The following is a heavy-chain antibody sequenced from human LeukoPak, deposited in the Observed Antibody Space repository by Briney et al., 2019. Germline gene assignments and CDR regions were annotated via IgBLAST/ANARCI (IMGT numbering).Heavy chain of an antibody. CDR2: MNPNTGNT. D-gene: IGHD3-10*01. CDR1: GYTFNNYD. Sequence: GASVKVSRKASGYTFNNYDINWVRQATGQGLEWMGWMNPNTGNTGYGERFQGRVTMTRDNSISTAYMELSSLTSEDTAVYYCARGGAGTYYKRDGWFDPWGQGTVVTVSS. V-gene: IGHV1-8*01. CDR3: ARGGAGTYYKRDGWFDP. J-gene: IGHJ5*02.